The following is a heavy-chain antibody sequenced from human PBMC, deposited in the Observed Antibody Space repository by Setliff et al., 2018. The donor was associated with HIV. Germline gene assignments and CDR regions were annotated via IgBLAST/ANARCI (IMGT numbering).Heavy chain of an antibody. V-gene: IGHV1-3*01. Sequence: ASVKVSCKASGYTFNNYAMHWVRQAPGQRLEWLGWITGYNDNTKYSEKSKGRVTITRDSSASTAYMELSSLTSEDTAVYYCATERYQLRYNSYYYYYDMDVWGQGTTVTVSS. CDR2: ITGYNDNT. CDR3: ATERYQLRYNSYYYYYDMDV. D-gene: IGHD2-2*02. J-gene: IGHJ6*02. CDR1: GYTFNNYA.